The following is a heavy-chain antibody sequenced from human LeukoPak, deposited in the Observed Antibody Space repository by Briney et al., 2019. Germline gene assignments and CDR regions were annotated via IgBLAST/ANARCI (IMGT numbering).Heavy chain of an antibody. CDR1: GYSISSGYY. CDR3: ARHRGLGGLAYDAFDI. Sequence: SETLSLTCTVSGYSISSGYYWGWIRQPPGKGLEWIGSIYHSGSTYYNPSLKSRVTISVDTSKNQFSLKLSSVTAADTAVYYCARHRGLGGLAYDAFDIWGQGTMVTVSS. J-gene: IGHJ3*02. CDR2: IYHSGST. V-gene: IGHV4-38-2*02. D-gene: IGHD3-10*01.